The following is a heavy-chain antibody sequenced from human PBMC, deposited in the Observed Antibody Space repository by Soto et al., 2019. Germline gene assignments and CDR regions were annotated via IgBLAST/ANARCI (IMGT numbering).Heavy chain of an antibody. CDR1: GGSISRYY. CDR2: MYNTGST. D-gene: IGHD2-21*02. V-gene: IGHV4-59*01. CDR3: ARDLWGYCGTDCYPLDV. Sequence: QVQLQESGPGLVKPSETLSLTCTVSGGSISRYYWSWIRQPPGKGLEWIGHMYNTGSTVYNPAYSNPVTISVDTSKNQFSLKLNSVTAADTAVYYCARDLWGYCGTDCYPLDVWGQGTTVTVSS. J-gene: IGHJ6*02.